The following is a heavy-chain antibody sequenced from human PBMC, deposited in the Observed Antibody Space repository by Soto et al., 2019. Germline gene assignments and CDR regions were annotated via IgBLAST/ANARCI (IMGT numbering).Heavy chain of an antibody. Sequence: EVQLLESGGGLVQPGGSLRLSCAASGFTFSSYAMSWVRQAPGKGLEWVSAISGSGGSTYYADSVKGRFTISRDNSENPLYRQKNSQRAEDTALYYCAKDPSCWYGVGDYFAYWGQGTLVTVSS. CDR1: GFTFSSYA. V-gene: IGHV3-23*01. CDR3: AKDPSCWYGVGDYFAY. J-gene: IGHJ4*02. D-gene: IGHD6-19*01. CDR2: ISGSGGST.